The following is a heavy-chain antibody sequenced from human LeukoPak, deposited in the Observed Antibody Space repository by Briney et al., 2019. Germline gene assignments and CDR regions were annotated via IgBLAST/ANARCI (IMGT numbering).Heavy chain of an antibody. D-gene: IGHD1-20*01. CDR2: ISWDGGST. Sequence: GGSLRLSCAASGFTFDDYAMHWVRQAPGKGLEWVSLISWDGGSTYYADSVKGRFTISRDNSKNSLYLQMNSLRAEDTALYYCARSGWPITGYFDYWGQGTLVTVSS. V-gene: IGHV3-43D*03. J-gene: IGHJ4*02. CDR1: GFTFDDYA. CDR3: ARSGWPITGYFDY.